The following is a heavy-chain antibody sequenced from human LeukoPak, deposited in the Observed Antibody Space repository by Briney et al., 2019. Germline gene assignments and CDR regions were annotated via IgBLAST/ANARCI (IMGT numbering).Heavy chain of an antibody. Sequence: PSEALSLTCTVSGGSISSYYWSWIRQPAGKGLEWIGRIYSTGSTNYNPSLKSRVTMSVDTSKNQFSLRLRSVTAADTAVYYCARQIASAGTAGFDFWGQGALVTVSS. V-gene: IGHV4-4*07. J-gene: IGHJ4*02. D-gene: IGHD6-13*01. CDR2: IYSTGST. CDR3: ARQIASAGTAGFDF. CDR1: GGSISSYY.